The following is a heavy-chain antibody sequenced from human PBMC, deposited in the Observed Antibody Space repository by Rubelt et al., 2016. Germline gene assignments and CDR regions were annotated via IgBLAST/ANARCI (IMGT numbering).Heavy chain of an antibody. V-gene: IGHV4-59*12. CDR3: ASYDSSGYYGDY. CDR1: GGSISSYH. D-gene: IGHD3-22*01. Sequence: QVQLQESGPGLVKPSETLSLTCTVSGGSISSYHWSWIRQSPGKGLEWVGYIYSSGSTNNNPSLNSRVTMSVDTSKNHFSLKLSSVTAADTAVYYCASYDSSGYYGDYWGQGTLVTVSS. J-gene: IGHJ4*02. CDR2: IYSSGST.